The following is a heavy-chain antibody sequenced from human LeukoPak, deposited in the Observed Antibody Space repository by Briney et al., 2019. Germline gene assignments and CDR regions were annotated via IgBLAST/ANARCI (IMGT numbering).Heavy chain of an antibody. CDR2: TSSSGETT. CDR3: AKSGSGWYGGGFDY. Sequence: GGSLRLSCVASGFTFSSYAMSWVRQAAGKGLEWVSSTSSSGETTYYADSVKGRFTISRDNSKNTLYLQMNSLRAEDTAVYYCAKSGSGWYGGGFDYWGQGTLVTVSS. CDR1: GFTFSSYA. D-gene: IGHD6-19*01. V-gene: IGHV3-23*01. J-gene: IGHJ4*02.